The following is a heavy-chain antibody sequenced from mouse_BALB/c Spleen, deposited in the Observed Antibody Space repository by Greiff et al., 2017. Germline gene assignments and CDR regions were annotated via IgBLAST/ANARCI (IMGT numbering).Heavy chain of an antibody. J-gene: IGHJ4*01. CDR1: GFTFSSFG. Sequence: EVKLVESGGGLVQPGGSRKLSCAASGFTFSSFGMHWVRQAPEKGLEWVAYISSGSSTIYYADTVKGRFTISRDNPKNTLFLQMTSLRSEDTAMYYCARWGDAMDYWGQGTSVTVSS. V-gene: IGHV5-17*02. CDR3: ARWGDAMDY. CDR2: ISSGSSTI.